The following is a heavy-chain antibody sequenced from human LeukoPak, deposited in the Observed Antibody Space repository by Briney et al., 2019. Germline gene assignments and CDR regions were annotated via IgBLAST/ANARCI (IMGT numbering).Heavy chain of an antibody. D-gene: IGHD3-22*01. J-gene: IGHJ4*02. CDR3: ARVGIDSSAPSAFDY. Sequence: KPSETLSPTCAVYGGSFSGYYWSWIRQPPGKGLEWIGEINHNGSPTYNPSLKSRVAISVDTSKNQFSLKLSCVTAADTAVYYCARVGIDSSAPSAFDYWGQGTLVTVSS. CDR1: GGSFSGYY. V-gene: IGHV4-34*01. CDR2: INHNGSP.